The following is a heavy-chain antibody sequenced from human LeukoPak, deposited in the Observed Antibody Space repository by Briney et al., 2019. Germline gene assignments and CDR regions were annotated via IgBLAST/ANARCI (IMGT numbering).Heavy chain of an antibody. Sequence: SETLSLTCAVYGGSFSGYYWSWIRQPPGKGLEWIGEINHSGSTNYNPSLKSRVTISVDTSKNQFPLKLSSVTAADTAVYYCARALTYYYGSGSYYKGLYYYDMDVWGQGTTVTVSS. CDR1: GGSFSGYY. V-gene: IGHV4-34*01. CDR3: ARALTYYYGSGSYYKGLYYYDMDV. D-gene: IGHD3-10*01. CDR2: INHSGST. J-gene: IGHJ6*02.